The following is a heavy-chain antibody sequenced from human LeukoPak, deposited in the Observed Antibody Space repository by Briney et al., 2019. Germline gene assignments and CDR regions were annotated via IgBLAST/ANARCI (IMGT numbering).Heavy chain of an antibody. CDR1: GFTFSRYA. CDR3: AKGYCSGTSCRGLFDY. V-gene: IGHV3-23*01. D-gene: IGHD2-15*01. Sequence: GGSLRLSCAASGFTFSRYAMSWVRQAPGKGLEWVSAISGSGGSTYYADSVKGRFTISRDNSKNSLYLQMNSLRAEDTAVYYCAKGYCSGTSCRGLFDYWGQGTLVTVSS. CDR2: ISGSGGST. J-gene: IGHJ4*02.